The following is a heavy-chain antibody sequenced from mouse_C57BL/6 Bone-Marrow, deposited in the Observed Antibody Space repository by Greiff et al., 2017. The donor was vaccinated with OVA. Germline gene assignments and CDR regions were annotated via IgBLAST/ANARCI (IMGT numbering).Heavy chain of an antibody. J-gene: IGHJ2*01. CDR3: ARRLDY. Sequence: VKQSHGKSLEWIGDINPNNGGTSYNQKFKGKATLTVDKSSSTAYMELRSLTSEDSAVYYCARRLDYWGQGTTLTVSS. CDR2: INPNNGGT. V-gene: IGHV1-26*01.